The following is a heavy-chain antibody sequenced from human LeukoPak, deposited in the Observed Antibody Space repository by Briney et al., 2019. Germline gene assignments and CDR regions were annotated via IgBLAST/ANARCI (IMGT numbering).Heavy chain of an antibody. D-gene: IGHD5-18*01. CDR3: ARHLKTDMVKAHFDY. CDR2: IYYSGTT. CDR1: GGSISSYY. Sequence: PSETLSLTCTVSGGSISSYYGSWVRQPRGKALEWIGYIYYSGTTNYNPSLKSRVTISVDTSKNQFSLKLSSVTAADTAVYYCARHLKTDMVKAHFDYWGQGTLVTVSS. V-gene: IGHV4-59*08. J-gene: IGHJ4*02.